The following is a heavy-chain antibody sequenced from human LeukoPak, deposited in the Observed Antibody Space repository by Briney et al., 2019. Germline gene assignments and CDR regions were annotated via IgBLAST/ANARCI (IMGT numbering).Heavy chain of an antibody. CDR3: GRQGTMEKGGGGFDN. D-gene: IGHD3-10*01. CDR2: IYYSGSL. V-gene: IGHV4-59*08. J-gene: IGHJ4*02. CDR1: GGSISPYY. Sequence: SETLSLTCTVSGGSISPYYWSWIRQPPGKGLEWIGYIYYSGSLHYNPSLRSRVTISVDTSKNQFSLKLSSVTAADTAVYYCGRQGTMEKGGGGFDNWGRGTLVTVSS.